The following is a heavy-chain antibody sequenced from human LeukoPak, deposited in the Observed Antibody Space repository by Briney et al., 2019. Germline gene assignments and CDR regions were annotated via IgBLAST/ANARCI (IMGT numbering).Heavy chain of an antibody. J-gene: IGHJ3*02. CDR3: AKDNSGAFDI. D-gene: IGHD2-21*01. Sequence: GGSLRLSCAASGFTFSSYGMHWVRQAPGKGLEWVAVISYDGSNKYYADSVKGRFTISRDNSKNTLYLQMNSLRAEDTAVYYCAKDNSGAFDIWGQGTTVTVSS. CDR1: GFTFSSYG. CDR2: ISYDGSNK. V-gene: IGHV3-30*18.